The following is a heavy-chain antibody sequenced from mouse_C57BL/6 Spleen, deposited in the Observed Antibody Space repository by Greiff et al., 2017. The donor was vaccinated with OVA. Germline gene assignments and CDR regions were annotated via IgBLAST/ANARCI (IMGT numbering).Heavy chain of an antibody. Sequence: QVQLQQSGPELVKPGASVKISCKASGYAFSSSWMNWVKQRPGKGLEWIGRIYPGDGDTNYNGKFKGKATLTADESSSTAYMQLSSLTSEDSAVYFCARAYGSSYDAMDYWGQGTSVTVSS. CDR3: ARAYGSSYDAMDY. V-gene: IGHV1-82*01. CDR2: IYPGDGDT. D-gene: IGHD1-1*01. J-gene: IGHJ4*01. CDR1: GYAFSSSW.